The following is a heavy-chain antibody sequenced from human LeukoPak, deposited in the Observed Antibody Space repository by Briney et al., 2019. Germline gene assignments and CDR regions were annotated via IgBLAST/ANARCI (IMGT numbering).Heavy chain of an antibody. J-gene: IGHJ6*02. CDR2: ISGSGGST. D-gene: IGHD2-15*01. CDR3: ARSKGGGRPYYYYGMDV. CDR1: GFTFTSYA. V-gene: IGHV3-23*01. Sequence: GGSLRLSCAASGFTFTSYAMSWVRQAPGKGLEWVSAISGSGGSTYYADSVKGRFTISRDNSKNTLYLQMNSLRAEDTAVYYCARSKGGGRPYYYYGMDVWGQGTTVTVSS.